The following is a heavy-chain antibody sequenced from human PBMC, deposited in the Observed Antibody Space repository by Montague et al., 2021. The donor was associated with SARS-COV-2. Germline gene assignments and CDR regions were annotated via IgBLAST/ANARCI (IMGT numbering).Heavy chain of an antibody. CDR1: GDSVSSSYW. V-gene: IGHV4-4*02. J-gene: IGHJ4*02. CDR2: IFHTEAT. Sequence: SETLSLTCTVSGDSVSSSYWWSWVRQAPGKGLEWIGEIFHTEATNYNPSLKSRVIISLDKSKNQFSLNLNSVTAADTAVYFCAGALAHFDYWGQGTLVTVSS. CDR3: AGALAHFDY. D-gene: IGHD2-21*01.